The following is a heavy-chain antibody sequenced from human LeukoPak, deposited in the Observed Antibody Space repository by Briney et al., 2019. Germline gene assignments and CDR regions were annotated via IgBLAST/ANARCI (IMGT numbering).Heavy chain of an antibody. J-gene: IGHJ4*02. CDR1: GFTFSSYE. CDR3: GRSASSGDYRQNFEY. Sequence: GSLRLSCAASGFTFSSYEMNWVRQAPGKGLGWVSYISGSGTTTYYADSVKGRFTISRDNAKNSLYLQVNGLRAEDTAVYYCGRSASSGDYRQNFEYWGQGTLVTVSS. CDR2: ISGSGTTT. V-gene: IGHV3-48*03. D-gene: IGHD3-22*01.